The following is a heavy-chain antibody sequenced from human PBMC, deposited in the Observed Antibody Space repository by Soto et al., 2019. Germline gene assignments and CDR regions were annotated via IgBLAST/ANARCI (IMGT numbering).Heavy chain of an antibody. CDR1: GGSISSGDYY. J-gene: IGHJ6*02. V-gene: IGHV4-30-4*01. Sequence: QVQLQESGPGLVKPSQTLSLTCTVSGGSISSGDYYWSWIRQPPGKGLEWIGYIYYSGSTYYNPSLKSRVTISVDTSKNQFSLKLSSVTATDTAVYYCARDRTGTSGLYGMDVWGQGTTVTVSS. D-gene: IGHD1-7*01. CDR2: IYYSGST. CDR3: ARDRTGTSGLYGMDV.